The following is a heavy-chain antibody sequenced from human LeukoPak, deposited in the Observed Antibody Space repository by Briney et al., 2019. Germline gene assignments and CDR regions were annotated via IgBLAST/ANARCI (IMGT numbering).Heavy chain of an antibody. CDR3: ARGRGGPSYFEY. J-gene: IGHJ4*02. Sequence: WETLSLTCTVSGGSISSYYWSWIRQPAGKGLEWIARIYNSVSAKYNPSLESRVTMLQHTSKNQISLKLGSVNGADTDVYYCARGRGGPSYFEYWGQGTLVSGSS. CDR1: GGSISSYY. CDR2: IYNSVSA. D-gene: IGHD3-10*01. V-gene: IGHV4-4*07.